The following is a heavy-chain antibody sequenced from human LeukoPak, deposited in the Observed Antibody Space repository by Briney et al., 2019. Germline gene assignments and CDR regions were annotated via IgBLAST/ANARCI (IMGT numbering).Heavy chain of an antibody. V-gene: IGHV1-18*01. J-gene: IGHJ4*02. Sequence: GASVKVSCKASGYTFSNFGIMWVRQAPGQGLEWMGWISAYNGNSKYAQKFQARITLTTDTSTSTAYMELRSLRSDDTAVYYCARGGSFGTYWGQGTLVTVSS. CDR1: GYTFSNFG. CDR2: ISAYNGNS. CDR3: ARGGSFGTY. D-gene: IGHD3-10*01.